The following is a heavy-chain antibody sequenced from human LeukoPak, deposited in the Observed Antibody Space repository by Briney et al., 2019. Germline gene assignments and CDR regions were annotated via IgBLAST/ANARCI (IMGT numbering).Heavy chain of an antibody. CDR2: IIPIFGTA. CDR3: ASGPPGGTYFDY. Sequence: ASVKVSCKASGGTFSSYAISWVRQAPGQGLEWMGGIIPIFGTANYAQKFQGRVTITADESTSTAYMELSSLRSEDTAVYYCASGPPGGTYFDYWGQGTLVTVSS. J-gene: IGHJ4*02. CDR1: GGTFSSYA. V-gene: IGHV1-69*13. D-gene: IGHD1-1*01.